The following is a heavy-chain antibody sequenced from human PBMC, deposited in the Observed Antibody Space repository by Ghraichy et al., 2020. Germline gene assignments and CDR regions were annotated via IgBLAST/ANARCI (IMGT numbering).Heavy chain of an antibody. V-gene: IGHV3-48*02. CDR3: ARDHDYVWGSYRGTQFDY. Sequence: GGSLRLSCAASGFTFSSYSMNWVRQAPGKGLEWVSYISSSSSTIYYADSVKGRFTISRDNAKNSLYLQMNSLRDEDTAVYYCARDHDYVWGSYRGTQFDYWGQGTLVTVSS. D-gene: IGHD3-16*02. J-gene: IGHJ4*02. CDR2: ISSSSSTI. CDR1: GFTFSSYS.